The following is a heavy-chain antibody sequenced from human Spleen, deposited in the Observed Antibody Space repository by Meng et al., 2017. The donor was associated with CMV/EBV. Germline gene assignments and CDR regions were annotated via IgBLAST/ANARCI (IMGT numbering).Heavy chain of an antibody. CDR2: ISSSSSYI. D-gene: IGHD5-18*01. J-gene: IGHJ6*02. Sequence: GESLKTSCAASGFTFSSYSMNWVRQAPGKGLEWVSSISSSSSYIYYADSVKCRFTISRDNAKNSLYLQMNSLRAEDTAVYYCARDSRGEYRYGYSGGNYYYGMDVWGQGTTVTVSS. CDR3: ARDSRGEYRYGYSGGNYYYGMDV. CDR1: GFTFSSYS. V-gene: IGHV3-21*01.